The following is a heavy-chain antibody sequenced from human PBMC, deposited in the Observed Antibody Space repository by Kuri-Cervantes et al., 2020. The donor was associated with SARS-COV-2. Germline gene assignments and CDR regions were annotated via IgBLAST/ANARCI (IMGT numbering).Heavy chain of an antibody. V-gene: IGHV2-5*01. CDR2: IYWSGDK. D-gene: IGHD4-23*01. J-gene: IGHJ4*02. CDR3: AHRGGNRILYYFDY. CDR1: GFSLNTNEVG. Sequence: SGPTLVKPTQTLTLTCTFSGFSLNTNEVGVGWIRQPPGKPLEWLALIYWSGDKRYNPSLKNRVTITKVTSKSQVVLIMTDMDPVDTATYYCAHRGGNRILYYFDYWGQGTLVTVSS.